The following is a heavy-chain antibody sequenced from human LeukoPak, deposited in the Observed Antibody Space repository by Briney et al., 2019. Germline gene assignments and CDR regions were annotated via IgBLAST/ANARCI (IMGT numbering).Heavy chain of an antibody. CDR2: ISHIGST. J-gene: IGHJ3*02. Sequence: SETLSLTCSVSGDSITGHYLTWIRQPPGNGLEWIGYISHIGSTNYNPSLKSRVTISVDTSKNQFSLKLTSVTAADTALYYCARDRISINALDMWGQGTMVTVSS. D-gene: IGHD1-14*01. CDR3: ARDRISINALDM. CDR1: GDSITGHY. V-gene: IGHV4-59*11.